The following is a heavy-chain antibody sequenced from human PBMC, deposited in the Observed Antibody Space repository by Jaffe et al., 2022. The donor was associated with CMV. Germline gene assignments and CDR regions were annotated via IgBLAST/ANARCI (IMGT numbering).Heavy chain of an antibody. CDR2: IWYDGSNK. CDR1: GFTFSSYG. Sequence: QVQLVESGGGVVQPGRSLRLSCAASGFTFSSYGMHWVRQAPGKGLEWVAVIWYDGSNKYYADSVKGRFTISRDNSKNTLYLQMNSLRAEDTAVYYCARGHYYDSSGYYFYWGQGTLVTVSS. CDR3: ARGHYYDSSGYYFY. V-gene: IGHV3-33*08. J-gene: IGHJ4*02. D-gene: IGHD3-22*01.